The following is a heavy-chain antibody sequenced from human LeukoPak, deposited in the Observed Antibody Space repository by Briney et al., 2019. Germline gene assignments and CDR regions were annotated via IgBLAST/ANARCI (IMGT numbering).Heavy chain of an antibody. CDR2: ISEDGSGK. CDR1: GFIFSNYG. D-gene: IGHD3-10*01. CDR3: VSWAGKYYLAPAYS. Sequence: GGSLRLSCAASGFIFSNYGMHWVRQAPGKGLEWAAHISEDGSGKYYVDSVKGRFTISRDNAKDSLYLQMNSLRVEDTAVYYCVSWAGKYYLAPAYSWGQGTLVTVSS. V-gene: IGHV3-7*01. J-gene: IGHJ4*02.